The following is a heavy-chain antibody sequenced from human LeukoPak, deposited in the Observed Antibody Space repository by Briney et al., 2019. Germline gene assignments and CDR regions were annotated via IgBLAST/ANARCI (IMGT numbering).Heavy chain of an antibody. Sequence: SGTLSLTCAVSGDSISNYYWSWIRQPPGKGLEWIGYIYYSGSTNYNPSLKSRVTISVDTSKNQFSLELSSVTAADTAVYYCAREVVAAAGTVDYWGQGNLVIVSS. CDR2: IYYSGST. CDR3: AREVVAAAGTVDY. V-gene: IGHV4-59*01. J-gene: IGHJ4*02. D-gene: IGHD6-13*01. CDR1: GDSISNYY.